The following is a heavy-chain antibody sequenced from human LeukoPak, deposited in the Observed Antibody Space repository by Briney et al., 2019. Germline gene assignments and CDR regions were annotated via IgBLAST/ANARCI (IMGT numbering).Heavy chain of an antibody. J-gene: IGHJ4*02. CDR3: ARGRYLFDY. CDR2: ISYDGSNK. Sequence: TGGSLRLSCAASGFTFSSYAMHWVRQAPGKGLEWVAVISYDGSNKYYADSVKGRFTISRDNSKNTLYLQMNSLRAEDMAVYYCARGRYLFDYWGQGTLVTVSS. CDR1: GFTFSSYA. D-gene: IGHD1-1*01. V-gene: IGHV3-30-3*01.